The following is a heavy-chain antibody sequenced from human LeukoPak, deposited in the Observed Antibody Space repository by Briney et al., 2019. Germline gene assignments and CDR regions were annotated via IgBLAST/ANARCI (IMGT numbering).Heavy chain of an antibody. J-gene: IGHJ4*02. V-gene: IGHV3-23*01. D-gene: IGHD3-9*01. CDR3: AKDPLDYDILTGYSPSDY. CDR1: GFTFSSYG. Sequence: GGSLRLSCAASGFTFSSYGMSWVRQAPGKGLEWVSAISGSGGSTYYADSVKGRFTISGDNSKNTLYLQMNSLRAEDPAVYYCAKDPLDYDILTGYSPSDYWGQGTLVTVSS. CDR2: ISGSGGST.